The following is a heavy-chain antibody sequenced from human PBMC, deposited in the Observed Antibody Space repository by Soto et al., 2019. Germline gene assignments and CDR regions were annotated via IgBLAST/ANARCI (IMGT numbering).Heavy chain of an antibody. J-gene: IGHJ5*02. Sequence: ASVKVSCKASGYTFTGYYMHWVRQAPGQGLEWMGWINPNSGGTNYAQKFQGWVTMTRDTSISTAYMELSRLRSDDTAVYYCAREVGMGSGRASAWFDPWGQGTLVTVSS. CDR2: INPNSGGT. CDR3: AREVGMGSGRASAWFDP. CDR1: GYTFTGYY. D-gene: IGHD3-10*01. V-gene: IGHV1-2*04.